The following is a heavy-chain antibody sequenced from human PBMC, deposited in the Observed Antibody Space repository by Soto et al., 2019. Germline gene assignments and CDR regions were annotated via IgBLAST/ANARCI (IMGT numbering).Heavy chain of an antibody. CDR3: ARDGGFGELKY. CDR2: IIPVLGTT. V-gene: IGHV1-69*18. Sequence: QVQLVQSGAELKKPGSSVKVSCKASGDIFSGYPINWVRQAPGEGLEWMGRIIPVLGTTNDAQRFEGRVTFTANESTNTAYMELRGLLSEDTAVYYCARDGGFGELKYWGPGTLVTVSS. D-gene: IGHD3-10*01. CDR1: GDIFSGYP. J-gene: IGHJ4*02.